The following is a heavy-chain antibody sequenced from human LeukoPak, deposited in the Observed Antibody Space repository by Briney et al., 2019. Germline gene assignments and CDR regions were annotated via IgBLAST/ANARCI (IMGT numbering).Heavy chain of an antibody. J-gene: IGHJ4*02. V-gene: IGHV1-2*02. CDR3: ARFSIVGATEGFDY. CDR2: INPNSGGT. Sequence: GASLKVSCKASGYTFTGYYMHWVRQAPGQGLEWMGWINPNSGGTNYAQKFQGRVTITRDTSVSTAYMELSSLRSEDMAVYYCARFSIVGATEGFDYWGQGTLVTVSS. CDR1: GYTFTGYY. D-gene: IGHD1-26*01.